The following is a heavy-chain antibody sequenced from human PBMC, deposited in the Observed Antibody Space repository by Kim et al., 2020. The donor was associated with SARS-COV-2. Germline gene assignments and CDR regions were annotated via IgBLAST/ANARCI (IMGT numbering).Heavy chain of an antibody. V-gene: IGHV4-39*07. J-gene: IGHJ3*02. CDR1: GGSISSSSYY. CDR2: IYYSGST. CDR3: ARVLTITMVRGVIIKREPCAFDI. D-gene: IGHD3-10*01. Sequence: SETLSLTCTVSGGSISSSSYYWGWIRQPPGKGLEWIGSIYYSGSTYYNPSLKSRVTISVDTSKNQFSLKLSSVTAADTAVYYCARVLTITMVRGVIIKREPCAFDIWGQGTMVTVSS.